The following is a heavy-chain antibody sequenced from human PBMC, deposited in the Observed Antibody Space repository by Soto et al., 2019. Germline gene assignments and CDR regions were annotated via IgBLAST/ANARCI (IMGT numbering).Heavy chain of an antibody. CDR2: INHSGST. CDR3: ARGGPIRSMGY. Sequence: QVQLQQWGAGLLKPSETLSLTCAVYGGSFSGYYWSWIRQPPGKGLEWIGEINHSGSTNYNPSLKSRGTISVDTAKNQFSLVLSSVTAADTAVYYCARGGPIRSMGYWGQGTLVTVSS. V-gene: IGHV4-34*01. D-gene: IGHD3-3*01. J-gene: IGHJ4*02. CDR1: GGSFSGYY.